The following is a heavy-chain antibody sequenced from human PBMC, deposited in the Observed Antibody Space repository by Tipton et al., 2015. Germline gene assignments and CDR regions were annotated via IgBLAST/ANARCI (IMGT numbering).Heavy chain of an antibody. Sequence: GSLRLSCAASGFTFNNFEMNWVRQGPGKGLEWISYISGSGSTIYYADSVRARFTISRDNAKNTLYLQMNSLRAEDTAVYYCARDRGEYSSSPGLDYWGQGTLVTVSS. CDR3: ARDRGEYSSSPGLDY. CDR2: ISGSGSTI. V-gene: IGHV3-48*03. CDR1: GFTFNNFE. J-gene: IGHJ4*02. D-gene: IGHD6-6*01.